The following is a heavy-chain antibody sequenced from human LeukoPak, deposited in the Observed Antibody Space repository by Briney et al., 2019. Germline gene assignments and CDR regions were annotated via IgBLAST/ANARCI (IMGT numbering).Heavy chain of an antibody. CDR2: IYYSGSA. V-gene: IGHV4-59*01. CDR3: ARAGCSSTSCYPPRYGMDV. Sequence: SETLSLTCTVSGGSISSYYWSWIRQPPGKGLEWIGYIYYSGSANYNPSLKSRVTISVDTSKNQFSLKLSSVTAADTAVYYCARAGCSSTSCYPPRYGMDVWGQGTTVTVSS. J-gene: IGHJ6*02. D-gene: IGHD2-2*01. CDR1: GGSISSYY.